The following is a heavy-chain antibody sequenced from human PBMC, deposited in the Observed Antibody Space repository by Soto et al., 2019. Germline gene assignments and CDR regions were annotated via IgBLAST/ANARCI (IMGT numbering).Heavy chain of an antibody. V-gene: IGHV1-46*01. CDR3: ARVPHPHLEWLPPDAFDI. CDR1: GYTFTSYY. D-gene: IGHD3-3*01. Sequence: ASVKVSCKASGYTFTSYYMHWVRQAPGQGLEWMGIMNPSGGSTSYAQKFQGRVTMTRDTSTSTVYMELSSLRSEDTAVYYCARVPHPHLEWLPPDAFDIWGQGTMVTVSS. CDR2: MNPSGGST. J-gene: IGHJ3*02.